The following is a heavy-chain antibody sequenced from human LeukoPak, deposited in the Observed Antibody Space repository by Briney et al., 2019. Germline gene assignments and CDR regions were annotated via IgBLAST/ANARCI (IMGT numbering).Heavy chain of an antibody. CDR3: ARVLITGTTLGY. V-gene: IGHV1-2*02. J-gene: IGHJ4*02. CDR2: INPNSGGT. D-gene: IGHD1-20*01. Sequence: WINPNSGGTNYAQKFQGRVTMTRDTSISTAYMELSRLRSDDTAVYYCARVLITGTTLGYWGQGTLVTVSS.